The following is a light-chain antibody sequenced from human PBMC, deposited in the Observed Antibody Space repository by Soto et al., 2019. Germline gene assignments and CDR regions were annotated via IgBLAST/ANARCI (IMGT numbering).Light chain of an antibody. CDR1: QSVDID. V-gene: IGKV3D-15*01. Sequence: EIVLTQSPGTLSVTPAERVTLSCRASQSVDIDLAWYQQKPGQAPRLLIYGASTMATDMPGRFRGSGAGAEFTLTISSLQSEDSAVYYCQQYSGWPRTFGQGTKVEIK. CDR3: QQYSGWPRT. CDR2: GAS. J-gene: IGKJ1*01.